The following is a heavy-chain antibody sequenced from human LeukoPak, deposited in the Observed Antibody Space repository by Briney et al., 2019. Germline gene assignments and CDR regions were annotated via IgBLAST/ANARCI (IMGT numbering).Heavy chain of an antibody. J-gene: IGHJ4*02. Sequence: GGSLRLSCAASGFTFSSYGMHWVRQAPGKGLEWVAVISYDGSNKYYADSVKGRFTISRDNSKNTLYLQMNSLRAEDTAVYYCAKFRLGEGVDYWGQGTLVTVSS. CDR3: AKFRLGEGVDY. CDR1: GFTFSSYG. CDR2: ISYDGSNK. V-gene: IGHV3-30*18. D-gene: IGHD3-10*01.